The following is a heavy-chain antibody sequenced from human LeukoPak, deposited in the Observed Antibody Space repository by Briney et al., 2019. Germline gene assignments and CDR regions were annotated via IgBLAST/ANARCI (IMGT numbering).Heavy chain of an antibody. CDR2: INHSGST. CDR3: AREGMASTDNWFDP. Sequence: PSETLSLTCAVYGGSFSGYYWSWIRQPPGKGLEWIGEINHSGSTNYNPSLKSRVTISVDTSKNQFSLKLSSVTAADTAVYYCAREGMASTDNWFDPWGQGTLVTVSS. J-gene: IGHJ5*02. CDR1: GGSFSGYY. V-gene: IGHV4-34*01. D-gene: IGHD5-24*01.